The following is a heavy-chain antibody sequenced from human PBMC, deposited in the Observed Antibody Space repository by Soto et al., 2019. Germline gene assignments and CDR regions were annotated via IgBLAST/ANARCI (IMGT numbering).Heavy chain of an antibody. CDR1: GYTFTEYG. V-gene: IGHV1-18*01. Sequence: ASVKVSCKTSGYTFTEYGISWFRQAPGQGLEWKGWISPYNGKTNYIQEFQDRVTITTDTSSTTVYMDLRTLKSDDTAIYFCARADYGDTKIYSFDHWGQGTLVTVSS. CDR2: ISPYNGKT. D-gene: IGHD4-17*01. CDR3: ARADYGDTKIYSFDH. J-gene: IGHJ4*02.